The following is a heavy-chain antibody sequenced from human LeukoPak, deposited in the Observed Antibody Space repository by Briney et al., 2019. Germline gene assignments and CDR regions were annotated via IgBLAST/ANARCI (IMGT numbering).Heavy chain of an antibody. J-gene: IGHJ4*02. CDR3: ARTRYYYNSRSSGAAYYFDS. D-gene: IGHD3-10*01. CDR2: IYYSGST. CDR1: GGSISIYY. V-gene: IGHV4-59*08. Sequence: SETLSLTCTVSGGSISIYYWIWIRQPPGKGLEWIGYIYYSGSTNYNPSLKSRVPISVDTSKKQFALTLSSVTAADTAVYYCARTRYYYNSRSSGAAYYFDSWGQGTLVTVSS.